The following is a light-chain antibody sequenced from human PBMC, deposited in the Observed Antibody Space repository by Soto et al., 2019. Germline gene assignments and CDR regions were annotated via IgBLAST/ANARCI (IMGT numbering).Light chain of an antibody. CDR1: SSNIGSNY. V-gene: IGLV1-47*01. CDR2: RNN. Sequence: QSVLTQPPSVSGTPGQKVTISCSGSSSNIGSNYVYWYQQLPGTAPKLLIYRNNQRPSGVPDRFSGSKSGTSASLAISGLRSEDEADYYCATWDGSLSGVVFGGGTQLTVL. J-gene: IGLJ2*01. CDR3: ATWDGSLSGVV.